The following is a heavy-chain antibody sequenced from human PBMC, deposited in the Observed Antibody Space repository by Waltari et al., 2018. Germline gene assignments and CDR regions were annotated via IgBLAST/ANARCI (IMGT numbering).Heavy chain of an antibody. D-gene: IGHD6-19*01. CDR1: GYTFTNYY. Sequence: QVQLVQSGAEVRKPGASVMLSCKASGYTFTNYYLHWVRQAPGQGLEWMVILNPSAGTTRYEQKFQGRVTMTRDTSTSTVYMDLSSLTSEDTAVYYCAREGSHDTGWLGVDALDLWGQGTMVTVSS. CDR3: AREGSHDTGWLGVDALDL. CDR2: LNPSAGTT. V-gene: IGHV1-46*01. J-gene: IGHJ3*01.